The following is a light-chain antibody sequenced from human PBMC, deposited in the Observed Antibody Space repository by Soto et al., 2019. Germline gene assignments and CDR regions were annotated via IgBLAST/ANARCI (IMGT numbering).Light chain of an antibody. CDR1: SSNIGAGYD. CDR3: QSYDSSLSGSTV. Sequence: QSVLTQPPSVSGAPGQRVTISCTGSSSNIGAGYDVHWYQRLPGTAPKLLIYGNSNRPSGVPDRFSGSKSGTSASLAITGLQAEDEADYYCQSYDSSLSGSTVFGGGTKVTVL. V-gene: IGLV1-40*01. CDR2: GNS. J-gene: IGLJ2*01.